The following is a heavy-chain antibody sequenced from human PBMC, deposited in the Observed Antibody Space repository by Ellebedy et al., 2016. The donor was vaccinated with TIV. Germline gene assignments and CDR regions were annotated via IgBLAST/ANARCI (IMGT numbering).Heavy chain of an antibody. CDR2: ISYDGSKK. J-gene: IGHJ4*02. CDR1: GFTFSNYG. V-gene: IGHV3-30*18. CDR3: AKQKTQLRYFDWCSDY. D-gene: IGHD3-9*01. Sequence: GESLKISXVVSGFTFSNYGIHWVRQAPGKGLEGVAVISYDGSKKYYADSVKGRFTISRDNSKNTLYLQMNSLRAEDTAVYYCAKQKTQLRYFDWCSDYWGQGTLVTVSS.